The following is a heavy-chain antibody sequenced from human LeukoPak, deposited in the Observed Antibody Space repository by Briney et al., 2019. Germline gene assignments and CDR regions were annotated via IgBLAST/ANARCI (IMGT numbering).Heavy chain of an antibody. V-gene: IGHV1-2*02. CDR2: INPNSGGT. CDR3: ARGRGDFWSGYGSNNWFDP. CDR1: GYTFTGYY. Sequence: ASVKVSCKASGYTFTGYYMHWVRQAPGQGLEWMGWINPNSGGTNYAQKFQGRVTMTRDTSISTAYMELSRLRSDDTAVYYCARGRGDFWSGYGSNNWFDPWGQGTLVTVSS. J-gene: IGHJ5*02. D-gene: IGHD3-3*01.